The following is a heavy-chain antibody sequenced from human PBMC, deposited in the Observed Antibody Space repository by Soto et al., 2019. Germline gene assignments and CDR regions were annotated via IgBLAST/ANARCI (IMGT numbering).Heavy chain of an antibody. CDR3: ARTSVEMPTITAFDI. J-gene: IGHJ3*02. V-gene: IGHV4-34*01. CDR1: GGSFSGYY. CDR2: INHSGST. D-gene: IGHD5-12*01. Sequence: SETLSLTCAVYGGSFSGYYWSWTRQPPGKGLEWIGEINHSGSTNYNPSLKSRVTISVDTSKNQFSLKLSSVTAADTAVYYCARTSVEMPTITAFDIWGQGTVVTVSS.